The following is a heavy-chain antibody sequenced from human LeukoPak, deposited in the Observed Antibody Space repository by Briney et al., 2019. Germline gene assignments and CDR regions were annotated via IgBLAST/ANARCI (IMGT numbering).Heavy chain of an antibody. J-gene: IGHJ5*02. D-gene: IGHD2-15*01. Sequence: GGSLRLSCAASGFTFSSYWMHWVRQAPGKGLVWGSRINNDGSSTSYADSVKGRFTISRDNAKNTLYLQMNSLRAEDTAVYYCAREFSGGSLTDDLDPWGQGTLVTVSS. CDR1: GFTFSSYW. CDR3: AREFSGGSLTDDLDP. V-gene: IGHV3-74*01. CDR2: INNDGSST.